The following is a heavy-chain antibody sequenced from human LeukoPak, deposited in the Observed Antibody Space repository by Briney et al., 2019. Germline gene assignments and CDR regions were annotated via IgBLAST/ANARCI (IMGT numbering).Heavy chain of an antibody. D-gene: IGHD6-19*01. CDR1: GFTFSSYG. J-gene: IGHJ4*02. CDR2: IWYDGSNK. CDR3: AKAKQWLVPGGYFDY. Sequence: GGSLRLSCAASGFTFSSYGMHWVRQAPGKGLEWVAVIWYDGSNKYYADSVKGRFTISRDNSKNTLYLQMNSLRAEYTAVYYCAKAKQWLVPGGYFDYWGQGTLVTVSS. V-gene: IGHV3-30*02.